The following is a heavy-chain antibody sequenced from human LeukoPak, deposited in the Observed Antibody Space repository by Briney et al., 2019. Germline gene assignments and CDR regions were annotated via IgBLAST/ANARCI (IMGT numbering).Heavy chain of an antibody. J-gene: IGHJ4*02. CDR3: ATRPAGTTWYGVFDY. Sequence: SGTLSLTCSVSGASINSHYWSWIRQPPGKRLEWIGYVFNGGSTNYNPSLRSRVTMSLDTSRDQFFLRLSSVTAADTAIYYCATRPAGTTWYGVFDYWSQGTLVTVSS. D-gene: IGHD6-13*01. CDR2: VFNGGST. V-gene: IGHV4-59*11. CDR1: GASINSHY.